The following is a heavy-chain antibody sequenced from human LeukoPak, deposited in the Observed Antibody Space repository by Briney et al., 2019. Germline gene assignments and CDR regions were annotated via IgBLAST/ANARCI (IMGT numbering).Heavy chain of an antibody. V-gene: IGHV1-2*02. D-gene: IGHD2-15*01. CDR2: IDTRTGDT. CDR3: ASEAFCHGESCSVHRVAY. J-gene: IGHJ4*02. CDR1: VYTFSAYC. Sequence: ASVNLSFTASVYTFSAYCVDGVRQAPGQGLEWMGWIDTRTGDTKYAQKFQGRVTITRDTSFATAYMELRSLISDDTAVYYCASEAFCHGESCSVHRVAYWGPGTLVIVSS.